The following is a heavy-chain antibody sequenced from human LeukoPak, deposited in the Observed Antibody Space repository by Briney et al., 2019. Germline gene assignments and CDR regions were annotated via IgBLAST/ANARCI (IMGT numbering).Heavy chain of an antibody. CDR3: ARDRSYSSSWYDY. CDR2: ISRSGSTI. CDR1: GFTLSDYN. V-gene: IGHV3-11*04. J-gene: IGHJ4*02. Sequence: GGSLRLSCAASGFTLSDYNMRWIRQAPAKGLEWVSSISRSGSTIYYADSVKGRFTISRDNAKNSLYLQMNSLRAEDTAVYYCARDRSYSSSWYDYWGQGTLVTVSS. D-gene: IGHD6-13*01.